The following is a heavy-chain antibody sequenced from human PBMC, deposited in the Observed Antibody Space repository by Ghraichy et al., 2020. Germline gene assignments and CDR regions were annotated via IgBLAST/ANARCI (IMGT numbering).Heavy chain of an antibody. V-gene: IGHV4-34*01. CDR3: ARLVTGGSYYYDSSGYYSYFDY. D-gene: IGHD3-22*01. CDR2: INHSGST. Sequence: GSLRLSCAVYGGSFSGYYWSWIRQPPGKGLEWIGEINHSGSTNYNPSLKSRVTISVDTSKNQFSLKLSSVTAADTAVYYCARLVTGGSYYYDSSGYYSYFDYWGQGTLVTVSS. J-gene: IGHJ4*02. CDR1: GGSFSGYY.